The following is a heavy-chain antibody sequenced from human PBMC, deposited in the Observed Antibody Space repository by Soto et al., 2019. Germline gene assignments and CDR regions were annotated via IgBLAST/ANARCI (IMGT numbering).Heavy chain of an antibody. CDR3: AREPRDYYDSSGYYPGAFDI. J-gene: IGHJ3*02. CDR2: IYYSGST. V-gene: IGHV4-31*03. CDR1: GGSINRGGSY. D-gene: IGHD3-22*01. Sequence: SETLSLTCSVSGGSINRGGSYWSWIRQHPGKGLEWIGYIYYSGSTYYNPSLKSRVTISADTSKNQFSLKLSSVTAADTAVYYCAREPRDYYDSSGYYPGAFDIWGQGTMVTVSS.